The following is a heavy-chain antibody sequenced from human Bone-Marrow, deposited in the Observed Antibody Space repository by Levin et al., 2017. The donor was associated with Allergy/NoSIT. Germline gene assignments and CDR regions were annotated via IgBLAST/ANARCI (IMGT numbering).Heavy chain of an antibody. D-gene: IGHD6-19*01. V-gene: IGHV3-21*01. J-gene: IGHJ5*02. CDR2: ISSSSSYI. CDR1: GFTFSSYS. Sequence: GGSLRLSCAASGFTFSSYSMNWVRQAPGKGLEWVSSISSSSSYIYYADSVRGRFTISRDNAKNSLYLQMNSLRAEDTAVYYCAGGPVAVAGRWFDPWGQGTLVTVSS. CDR3: AGGPVAVAGRWFDP.